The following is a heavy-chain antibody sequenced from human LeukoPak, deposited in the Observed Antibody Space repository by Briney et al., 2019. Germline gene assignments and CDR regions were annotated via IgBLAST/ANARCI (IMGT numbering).Heavy chain of an antibody. CDR1: GFTFSSYA. V-gene: IGHV3-30-3*01. D-gene: IGHD6-19*01. J-gene: IGHJ4*02. CDR3: AREGWSFDY. CDR2: ISHDGSNK. Sequence: GGSLRLSCAASGFTFSSYAMHWVRQAPGKGLEWVAVISHDGSNKYYADSVKGRFTISRDNSKNTLYLQMNSLRAEDTAVYYCAREGWSFDYWGQGTLVTVSS.